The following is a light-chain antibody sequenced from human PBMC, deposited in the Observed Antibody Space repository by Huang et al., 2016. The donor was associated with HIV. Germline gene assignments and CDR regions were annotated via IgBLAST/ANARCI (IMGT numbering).Light chain of an antibody. Sequence: DIPMTQSPSTLSASVGDRVTITCRASQSISSWLAWYQQKPGKAPKLLIYKASNLESGVPSRLSGSGSGTEFTLTISSLQPDDFATYYCQQYNSYPLTFGGGTKVQIK. CDR2: KAS. CDR3: QQYNSYPLT. V-gene: IGKV1-5*03. CDR1: QSISSW. J-gene: IGKJ4*01.